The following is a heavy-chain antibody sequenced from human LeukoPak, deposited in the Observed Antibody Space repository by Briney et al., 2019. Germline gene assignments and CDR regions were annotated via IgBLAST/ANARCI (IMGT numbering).Heavy chain of an antibody. V-gene: IGHV3-15*01. J-gene: IGHJ4*02. CDR3: TTLITYYYGSGRDY. CDR2: IKSKTDGGTT. D-gene: IGHD3-10*01. Sequence: GGSLRLSCAASGFTFSNAWMSWVRQAPGKGLEWVGRIKSKTDGGTTDYAAPVKGRFTISRDDSKNTLYLQMNSLRTEDTDVYYCTTLITYYYGSGRDYWGQGTLVTVSS. CDR1: GFTFSNAW.